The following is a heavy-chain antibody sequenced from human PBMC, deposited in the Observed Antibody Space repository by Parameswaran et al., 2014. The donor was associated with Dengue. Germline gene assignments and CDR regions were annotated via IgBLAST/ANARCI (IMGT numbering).Heavy chain of an antibody. CDR1: GFTFSGSA. V-gene: IGHV3-73*01. J-gene: IGHJ6*02. CDR2: IRSKANSYAT. CDR3: TRPREQSYGMDV. D-gene: IGHD1/OR15-1a*01. Sequence: GESLKISCAASGFTFSGSAMHWVRQASGKGLEWVGRIRSKANSYATAYAASVKGRFTISRDDSKNTAYLQMNSLKTEDTAVYYCTRPREQSYGMDVWGQGTTVTVSS.